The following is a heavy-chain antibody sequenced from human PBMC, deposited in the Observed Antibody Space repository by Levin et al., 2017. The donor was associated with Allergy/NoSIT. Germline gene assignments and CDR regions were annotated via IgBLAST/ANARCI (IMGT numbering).Heavy chain of an antibody. Sequence: LSLPCAASGFTFSSYAMSWVRQAPGKGLEWVSAISGSGGSTYYADSVKGRFTISRDNSKNTLYLQMNSLRAEDTAVYYCAKAGGLLEPAYNWFDPWGQGTLVTVSS. J-gene: IGHJ5*02. CDR2: ISGSGGST. CDR1: GFTFSSYA. D-gene: IGHD1-1*01. V-gene: IGHV3-23*01. CDR3: AKAGGLLEPAYNWFDP.